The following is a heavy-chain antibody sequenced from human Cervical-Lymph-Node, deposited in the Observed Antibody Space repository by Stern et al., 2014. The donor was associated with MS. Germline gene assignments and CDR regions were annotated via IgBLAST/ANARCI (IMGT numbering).Heavy chain of an antibody. CDR2: FDPEDGET. V-gene: IGHV1-24*01. Sequence: QVQLVHSGAEVKKPGASEKVSCKVSGYTLTELSMHWVRQAPGKGLEWMGGFDPEDGETIYAQKFQGRVTMTEDTSTDTAYMELSSLRSEDTAVYYCATDRGIAAPLREYFDYWGQGTLVTVSS. CDR1: GYTLTELS. D-gene: IGHD6-13*01. J-gene: IGHJ4*02. CDR3: ATDRGIAAPLREYFDY.